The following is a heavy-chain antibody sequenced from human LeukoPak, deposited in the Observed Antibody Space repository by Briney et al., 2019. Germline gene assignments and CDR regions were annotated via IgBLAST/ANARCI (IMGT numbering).Heavy chain of an antibody. Sequence: SETLSLTCTVSGGSISSGSYYWSWIRHPAGKGLEWIGRIYTSGSTNYNPSLKSRVTISVDTSKNQFSLKLSSVTAADTAVYYCARDYFVRSLYYYYYMDVWGKGTTVTVSS. CDR2: IYTSGST. CDR3: ARDYFVRSLYYYYYMDV. CDR1: GGSISSGSYY. J-gene: IGHJ6*03. V-gene: IGHV4-61*02. D-gene: IGHD3-10*01.